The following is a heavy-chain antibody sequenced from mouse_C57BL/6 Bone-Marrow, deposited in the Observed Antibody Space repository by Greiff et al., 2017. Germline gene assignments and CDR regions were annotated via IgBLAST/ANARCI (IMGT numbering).Heavy chain of an antibody. Sequence: LQLQQPGAELVRPGSSVKLSCKASGYTFTSYWLDWVKQRPGQGLEWIGNIYPSDSETHYNQKFKDKATLTVDKSSSTAYMQISSLTSEDSAVYYCAREFRAMDYWGQGTSVTVSS. V-gene: IGHV1-61*01. CDR3: AREFRAMDY. J-gene: IGHJ4*01. CDR2: IYPSDSET. CDR1: GYTFTSYW.